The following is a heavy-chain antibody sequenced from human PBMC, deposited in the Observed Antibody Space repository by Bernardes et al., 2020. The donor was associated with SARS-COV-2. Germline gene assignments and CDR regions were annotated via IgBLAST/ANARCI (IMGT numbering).Heavy chain of an antibody. D-gene: IGHD3-10*01. CDR1: GYTFTGYY. Sequence: ASVKVSCKASGYTFTGYYIHWVRQAPGQGLEWMGWINANSGGTNYAQKFQGRVTMTRDTSISTAYMELSRLRSDDTAVYYCARDSTVSWFGSDYWGQGTLGTVSS. V-gene: IGHV1-2*02. J-gene: IGHJ4*02. CDR3: ARDSTVSWFGSDY. CDR2: INANSGGT.